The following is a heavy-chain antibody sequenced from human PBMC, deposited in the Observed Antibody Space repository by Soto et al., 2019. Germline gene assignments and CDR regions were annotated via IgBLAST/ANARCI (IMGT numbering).Heavy chain of an antibody. CDR1: GFTFSSYW. CDR3: AREYCSSTSCSCDY. V-gene: IGHV3-7*01. Sequence: EVQLVESGGGLVQPGGSLRLSCAASGFTFSSYWMSWVRQAPGKGLEWVANIKQDGSEKYYVDSVKGRFTISGDNAKNSLYLQMNSLRAEDTAVYYCAREYCSSTSCSCDYWGQGTLVTVSS. J-gene: IGHJ4*02. D-gene: IGHD2-2*01. CDR2: IKQDGSEK.